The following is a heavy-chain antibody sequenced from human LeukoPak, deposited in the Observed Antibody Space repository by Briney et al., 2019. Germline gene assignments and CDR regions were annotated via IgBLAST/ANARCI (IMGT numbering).Heavy chain of an antibody. Sequence: GGSLRLSCAASGFTVSSNYMSWVRQAPGKGLEWVSVIYSGGSTHYADSVKGRFTISRDNSKNTLYLQMNSLRAEDTAVYYCASPSSPFHYYYYGMDVWGQGTTVTVSS. D-gene: IGHD2/OR15-2a*01. V-gene: IGHV3-53*01. CDR3: ASPSSPFHYYYYGMDV. CDR1: GFTVSSNY. CDR2: IYSGGST. J-gene: IGHJ6*02.